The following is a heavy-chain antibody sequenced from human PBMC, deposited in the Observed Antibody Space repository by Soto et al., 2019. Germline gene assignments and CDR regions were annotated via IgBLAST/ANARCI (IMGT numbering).Heavy chain of an antibody. J-gene: IGHJ6*02. V-gene: IGHV4-4*02. Sequence: QVQLQESGPGLVKPSRTLSLTCAVSGGSISSSNWWSWVRQPPGKGLEWIGEIYHSGSTNYNPSLKSRVAISVDKSKNQFSLKLSSVTAADTAVYYCARWGVYCSSTSCTSHPHRPYYYYGMDVWGQGTTVTVSS. D-gene: IGHD2-2*01. CDR1: GGSISSSNW. CDR2: IYHSGST. CDR3: ARWGVYCSSTSCTSHPHRPYYYYGMDV.